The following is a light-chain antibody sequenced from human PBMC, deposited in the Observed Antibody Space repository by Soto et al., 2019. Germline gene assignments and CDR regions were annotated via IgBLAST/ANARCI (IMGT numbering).Light chain of an antibody. V-gene: IGLV2-14*01. CDR3: SSYTVISTLV. CDR2: GVS. J-gene: IGLJ1*01. CDR1: SNDIGAFNY. Sequence: QSALTQPASVSGSPGQSITISCTGTSNDIGAFNYVSWYQQHPGKAPTLMISGVSNRPSGVSNRFSGSKSGNTASLTISGLQAEDEADYYCSSYTVISTLVFGTGTKLTVL.